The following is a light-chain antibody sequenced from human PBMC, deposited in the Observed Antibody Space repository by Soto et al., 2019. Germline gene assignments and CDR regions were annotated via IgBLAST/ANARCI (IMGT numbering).Light chain of an antibody. CDR3: SSYAGSYIYV. Sequence: QSALTQPRSVSGSPGQSVTIACTGTSGDVGGYNYVSWYQQHPDKAPKVMIYDVTKRPSGVPDRFSGSKSGNTASLTISGLQAEDEADYYCSSYAGSYIYVFGTGTKVTVL. CDR1: SGDVGGYNY. V-gene: IGLV2-11*01. CDR2: DVT. J-gene: IGLJ1*01.